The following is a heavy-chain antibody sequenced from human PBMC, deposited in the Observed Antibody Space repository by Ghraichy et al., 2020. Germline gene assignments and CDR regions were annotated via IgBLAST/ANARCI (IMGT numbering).Heavy chain of an antibody. J-gene: IGHJ4*02. D-gene: IGHD3-9*01. V-gene: IGHV3-21*06. CDR3: ATYYDTWTGSYSDY. CDR2: ITSSSSSI. CDR1: GFTFSSYS. Sequence: SCAASGFTFSSYSMNWVRQAPGKGLEWVSSITSSSSSIYYADSVKGRFTISRDNAKSSLYLQMNSLRAEDTAVYYCATYYDTWTGSYSDYWGQGTLVTVSS.